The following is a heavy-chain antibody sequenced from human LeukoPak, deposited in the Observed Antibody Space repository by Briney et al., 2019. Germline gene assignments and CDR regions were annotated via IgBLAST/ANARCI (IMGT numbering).Heavy chain of an antibody. D-gene: IGHD3-3*01. CDR1: GFTFSSYA. CDR2: ISGSGGST. J-gene: IGHJ4*02. Sequence: GGSLRLSCAASGFTFSSYAMSWVRQAPGKGLEWVSAISGSGGSTYYADSVKGRFTISRDNSKNTLYLQMNSLRAEDTAVYYCAKDLSPVFYDFWSGYTYLGGRYDYWGQGTLVTVSS. V-gene: IGHV3-23*01. CDR3: AKDLSPVFYDFWSGYTYLGGRYDY.